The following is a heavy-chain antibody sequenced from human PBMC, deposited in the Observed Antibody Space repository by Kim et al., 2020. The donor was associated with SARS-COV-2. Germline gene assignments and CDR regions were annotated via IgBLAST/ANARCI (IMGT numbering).Heavy chain of an antibody. D-gene: IGHD3-3*01. Sequence: ASVKVSCKASGYTFTGYYIHWVRQAPGQGLEWMGWINSSSGGTNYAQKFQGRVTMTRDKSITTAYMELSSLGSEDSAVYFCAGGREPSLRFLGHYWRQGTLVTVSS. CDR1: GYTFTGYY. CDR2: INSSSGGT. CDR3: AGGREPSLRFLGHY. V-gene: IGHV1-2*02. J-gene: IGHJ4*02.